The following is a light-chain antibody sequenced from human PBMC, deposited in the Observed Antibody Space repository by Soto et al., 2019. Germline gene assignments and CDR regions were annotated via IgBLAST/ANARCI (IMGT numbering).Light chain of an antibody. CDR1: SSDIGGYDY. CDR2: DVN. CDR3: TSYASGRSNVV. V-gene: IGLV2-14*01. Sequence: QSALTQPASVSGSPGQSITLSCTRTSSDIGGYDYVSWYQRHPGKAPKLIIYDVNNRPSGVSNRFSGSKSGNTASLTISGLQAEDEADYYCTSYASGRSNVVFGGGTKLTVL. J-gene: IGLJ2*01.